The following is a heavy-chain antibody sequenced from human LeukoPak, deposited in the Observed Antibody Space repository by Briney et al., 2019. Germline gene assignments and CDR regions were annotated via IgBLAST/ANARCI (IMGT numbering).Heavy chain of an antibody. CDR3: AKARGYSGYDSLDY. CDR2: ISGSGGST. J-gene: IGHJ4*02. D-gene: IGHD5-12*01. V-gene: IGHV3-23*01. Sequence: GGSLRLSCAASGFTFSTYAMSWVRQAPGTGLEWVSAISGSGGSTYYADSVKGRFTISRDKSKNTLYLQMNSLRAEDTAAYYCAKARGYSGYDSLDYWGQGTLVTVSS. CDR1: GFTFSTYA.